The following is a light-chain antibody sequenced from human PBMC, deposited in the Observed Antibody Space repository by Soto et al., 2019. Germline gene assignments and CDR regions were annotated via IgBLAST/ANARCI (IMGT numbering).Light chain of an antibody. J-gene: IGLJ3*02. CDR1: SSDVGGYNY. CDR2: DVS. V-gene: IGLV2-11*01. Sequence: HSALTQPRSVSGSPGQSVTISCTGTSSDVGGYNYVSWYQQHPGKAPKLMIYDVSKWPSGVPDRFSGSKSGNTASLTISGLQAEDEADYYCCSHAGNSLWVFGGGTKLTVL. CDR3: CSHAGNSLWV.